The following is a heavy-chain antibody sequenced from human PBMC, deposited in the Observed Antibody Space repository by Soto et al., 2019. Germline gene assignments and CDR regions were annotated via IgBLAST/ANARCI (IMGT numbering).Heavy chain of an antibody. D-gene: IGHD5-12*01. V-gene: IGHV3-64*01. CDR2: ISSNGVST. J-gene: IGHJ4*02. CDR1: GFTFSSYA. Sequence: EVQLVESGGGLVQPGGSLRLSCAASGFTFSSYAMHWVRQAPGKGLEYVSAISSNGVSTYYANSVKVRFTISRDNSKNTRYLQMGSLRAEDMAVYYCARGSGYAFDYWGQGTLVTVSS. CDR3: ARGSGYAFDY.